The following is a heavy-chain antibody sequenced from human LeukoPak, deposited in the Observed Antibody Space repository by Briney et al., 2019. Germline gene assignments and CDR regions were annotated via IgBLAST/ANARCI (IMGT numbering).Heavy chain of an antibody. J-gene: IGHJ6*02. Sequence: SETLSLTCAVYGGSFSGYYWSWIRQPPGKGLEWIGEINHSGSTNYNPSLKGRVTISVDTSKNQFSLKLSSVTAADTAVYYCARERMIGHYYYGMDVWGQGTTVTVSS. D-gene: IGHD2/OR15-2a*01. CDR2: INHSGST. CDR1: GGSFSGYY. CDR3: ARERMIGHYYYGMDV. V-gene: IGHV4-34*01.